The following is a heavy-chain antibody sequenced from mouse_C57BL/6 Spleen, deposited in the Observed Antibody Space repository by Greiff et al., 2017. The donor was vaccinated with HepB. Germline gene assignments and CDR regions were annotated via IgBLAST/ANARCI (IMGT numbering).Heavy chain of an antibody. D-gene: IGHD1-1*01. V-gene: IGHV1-22*01. CDR1: GYTFSDYN. Sequence: EVQLQQSGPELVKPGASVKMSCKASGYTFSDYNMHWVKQSHGKSLEWIGYINPNNGGTSYNQKFKGKATLTVNKSSSTAYMELRSLTSEDSAVYYCEIFITTVVAPGYFDYWGQGTTRTVSS. J-gene: IGHJ2*01. CDR2: INPNNGGT. CDR3: EIFITTVVAPGYFDY.